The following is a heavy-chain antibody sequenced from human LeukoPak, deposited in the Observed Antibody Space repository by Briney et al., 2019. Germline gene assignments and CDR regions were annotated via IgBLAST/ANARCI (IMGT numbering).Heavy chain of an antibody. CDR2: IYFSGST. CDR3: ARDSSLADFGLAY. D-gene: IGHD3-3*01. J-gene: IGHJ4*02. Sequence: PSETLSLTCTVSGGSISSTTYYWGWIRQPPGKGLEWIGTIYFSGSTYYNPSLKSRVTISVDTSKNQFSLILTPVTAADTAVYYCARDSSLADFGLAYWGQGTLVTVSS. V-gene: IGHV4-39*07. CDR1: GGSISSTTYY.